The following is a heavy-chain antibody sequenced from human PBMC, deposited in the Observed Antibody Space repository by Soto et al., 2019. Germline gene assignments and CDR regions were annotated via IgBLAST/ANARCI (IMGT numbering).Heavy chain of an antibody. CDR2: IIPIFGTA. Sequence: QVQLVQSGAEVKKPGTSVKVSCKASGGTFSSYAISWVRQAPGQGHEWMGGIIPIFGTADYAQKFQRRVTITAFVSTHTACMGMRSLSSEDSSVYYCARCQGVWGREVRVVIISLCDYWGQGTLVTVSS. V-gene: IGHV1-69*01. J-gene: IGHJ4*02. CDR1: GGTFSSYA. D-gene: IGHD3-10*01. CDR3: ARCQGVWGREVRVVIISLCDY.